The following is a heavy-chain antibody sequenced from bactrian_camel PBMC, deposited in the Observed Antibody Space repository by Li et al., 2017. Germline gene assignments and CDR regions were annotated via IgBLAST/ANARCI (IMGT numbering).Heavy chain of an antibody. CDR1: GYTYSTYC. J-gene: IGHJ4*01. D-gene: IGHD5*01. V-gene: IGHV3S53*01. CDR2: IDTDGTP. Sequence: VQLVESGGGSVQAGGSLRLSCTASGYTYSTYCMGRFREAPGKKREEVAAIDTDGTPIYADAVKGRFTISRDNAKNTVYLQMNSLKPEDTAMYYCASGFIRRHSAFLDESEYNYWGQGTQVTVS. CDR3: ASGFIRRHSAFLDESEYNY.